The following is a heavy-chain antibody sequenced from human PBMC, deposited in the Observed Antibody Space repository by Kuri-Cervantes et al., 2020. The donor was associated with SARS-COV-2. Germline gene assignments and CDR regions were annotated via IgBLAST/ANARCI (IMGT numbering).Heavy chain of an antibody. D-gene: IGHD3-22*01. Sequence: SVKVSCKASGGTFSSYAISWVRQAPGQGLEWMGGIIPIFGIANYAQKFQGRVTITADKSTSTAYMELRSLRSDDTAVYYCAREYYYDSSGYYRDWGQGTLVTVSS. V-gene: IGHV1-69*10. CDR1: GGTFSSYA. CDR2: IIPIFGIA. CDR3: AREYYYDSSGYYRD. J-gene: IGHJ4*02.